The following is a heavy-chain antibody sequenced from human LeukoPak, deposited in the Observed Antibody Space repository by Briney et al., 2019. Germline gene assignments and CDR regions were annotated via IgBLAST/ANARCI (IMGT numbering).Heavy chain of an antibody. J-gene: IGHJ4*02. Sequence: PGGSLRLSCAASGFTFSSYVMSWVRQAPGKGLEWVSAIRVCGCNIYCGDSVKGGVTITRDNSKNTLFLQMNRFSAKNTARYYCAMLPYGSGSYWEGIDYWGQGNLVTVSS. CDR1: GFTFSSYV. CDR3: AMLPYGSGSYWEGIDY. V-gene: IGHV3-23*01. CDR2: IRVCGCNI. D-gene: IGHD3-10*01.